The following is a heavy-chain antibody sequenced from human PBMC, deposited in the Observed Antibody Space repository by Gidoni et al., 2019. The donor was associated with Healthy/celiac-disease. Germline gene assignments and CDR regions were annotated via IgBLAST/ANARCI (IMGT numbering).Heavy chain of an antibody. D-gene: IGHD3-22*01. J-gene: IGHJ6*02. CDR1: GFSLRTSGMS. CDR2: IDWDDDK. Sequence: QVTSRESGPALVKPTQTLTLPCTFSGFSLRTSGMSVSWIRQPPGKALEWLALIDWDDDKYYSTSLKTRLTISKDNSKNQVVLTMTNMDPVDTATYYCARNYDSSGYYYNYYYYGMDVWGQGTTVTVSS. CDR3: ARNYDSSGYYYNYYYYGMDV. V-gene: IGHV2-70*01.